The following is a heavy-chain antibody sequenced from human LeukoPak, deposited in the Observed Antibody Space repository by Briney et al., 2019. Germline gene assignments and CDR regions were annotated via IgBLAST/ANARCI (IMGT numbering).Heavy chain of an antibody. CDR1: GYTFTDSY. V-gene: IGHV1-2*02. Sequence: ASVRVSCKSFGYTFTDSYIHWVRQAPGQGLEWMGWINPNSGGANYAQKFQGRVTVTRDTSISTAYMELSRLRSDDTAIYYCARVTRTVTQFDYWGQGTLVTVSS. CDR2: INPNSGGA. J-gene: IGHJ4*02. CDR3: ARVTRTVTQFDY. D-gene: IGHD4-17*01.